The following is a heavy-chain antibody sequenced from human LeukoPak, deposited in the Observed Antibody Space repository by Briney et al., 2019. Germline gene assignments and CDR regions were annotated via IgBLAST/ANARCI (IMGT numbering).Heavy chain of an antibody. CDR2: INPSGGST. CDR1: GYTFTSYY. CDR3: ARGVHYYDSSGQFDY. J-gene: IGHJ4*02. V-gene: IGHV1-46*01. D-gene: IGHD3-22*01. Sequence: GAPVKVSCKASGYTFTSYYMHWVRQAPGQGLEWMGIINPSGGSTSYAQKFQGRVTMTRDMSTSTVYMELSSLRSEDTAVYYCARGVHYYDSSGQFDYWSQGTLVTVSS.